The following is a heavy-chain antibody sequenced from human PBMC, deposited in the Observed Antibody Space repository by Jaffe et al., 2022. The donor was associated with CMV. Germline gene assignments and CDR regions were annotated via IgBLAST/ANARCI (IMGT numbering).Heavy chain of an antibody. J-gene: IGHJ4*02. Sequence: EVQLVESGGGLVQPGGSLRLSCAASGFTFSSYEMNWVRQAPGKGLEWVSYISSSGSTIYYADSVKGRFTISRDNAKNSLYLQMNSLRAEDTAVYYCAREPHDSSGYSTPLWGQGTLVTVSS. D-gene: IGHD3-22*01. CDR2: ISSSGSTI. CDR1: GFTFSSYE. V-gene: IGHV3-48*03. CDR3: AREPHDSSGYSTPL.